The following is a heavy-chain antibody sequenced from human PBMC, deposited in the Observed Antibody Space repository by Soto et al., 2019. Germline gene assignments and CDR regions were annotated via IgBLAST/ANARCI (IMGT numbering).Heavy chain of an antibody. J-gene: IGHJ5*02. D-gene: IGHD6-13*01. CDR1: GYTFTSYD. V-gene: IGHV1-8*01. Sequence: ASVKVYCKASGYTFTSYDINWVRQATGQGLEWMGWMNPNSGNTGYAQKFQGRVTMTRNTSISTAYMELSSLRSEDTAVYYCASTPGIAAAGTSRNWFDPWGQGTLVTVSS. CDR2: MNPNSGNT. CDR3: ASTPGIAAAGTSRNWFDP.